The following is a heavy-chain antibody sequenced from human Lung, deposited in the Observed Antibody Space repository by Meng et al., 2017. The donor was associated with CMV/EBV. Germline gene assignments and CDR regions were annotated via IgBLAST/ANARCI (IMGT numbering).Heavy chain of an antibody. CDR2: TYYRSKWYN. CDR3: ARGYSHRFDY. V-gene: IGHV6-1*01. Sequence: SETLSLXCAISGDSVSSNSVAWNWIRQSPSRGLEWLGRTYYRSKWYNDYAVSVKSRITINPDTSKNQFSLQLKSVTPEDTAVYYCARGYSHRFDYWGQGTLVPSPQ. D-gene: IGHD1-1*01. J-gene: IGHJ4*02. CDR1: GDSVSSNSVA.